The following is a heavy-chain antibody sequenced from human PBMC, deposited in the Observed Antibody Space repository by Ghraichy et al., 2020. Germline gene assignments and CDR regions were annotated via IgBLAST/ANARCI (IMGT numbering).Heavy chain of an antibody. V-gene: IGHV3-74*01. CDR3: ARGIGADGSSLLPFDT. CDR2: IKTDGSST. J-gene: IGHJ5*02. CDR1: GFTFSTYW. D-gene: IGHD6-13*01. Sequence: GGSLRLSCAASGFTFSTYWMHWVRQAPGNGLMWVSRIKTDGSSTTYADSVKGRFTISRDNAKNTLTLQMNSLRVDDTAVYYCARGIGADGSSLLPFDTWGQGTLVTVSA.